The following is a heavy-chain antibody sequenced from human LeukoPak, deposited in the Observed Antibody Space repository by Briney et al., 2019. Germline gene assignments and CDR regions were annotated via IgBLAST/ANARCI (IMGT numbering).Heavy chain of an antibody. CDR1: GGSFSGYY. D-gene: IGHD2-15*01. J-gene: IGHJ6*03. V-gene: IGHV4-34*01. CDR3: GGSPKYYYYYYMDV. CDR2: INHSGST. Sequence: PSETLSLTCAVYGGSFSGYYWSWIRQPPGKGLEWIGEINHSGSTNYNPSLKSRVTISVDTSKNQFSLKLSSVTAADTAVYYCGGSPKYYYYYYMDVWGKGTTVTVSS.